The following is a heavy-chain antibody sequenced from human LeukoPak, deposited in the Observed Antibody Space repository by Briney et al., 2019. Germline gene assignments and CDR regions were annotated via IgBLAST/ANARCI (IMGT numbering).Heavy chain of an antibody. V-gene: IGHV4-59*01. D-gene: IGHD5-18*01. J-gene: IGHJ4*02. CDR2: IYYSGST. CDR1: GGSTSSYH. Sequence: SETLSLTCTVSGGSTSSYHWSWIRQPPGKGLEWIGYIYYSGSTNYNPSLKSRVTISVDTSKNQFSLKLSSVTAADTAVYYCASSGYSYGYEGYFDYWGQGTLVTVSS. CDR3: ASSGYSYGYEGYFDY.